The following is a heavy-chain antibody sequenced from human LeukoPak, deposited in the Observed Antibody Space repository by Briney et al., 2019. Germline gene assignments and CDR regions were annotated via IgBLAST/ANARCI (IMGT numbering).Heavy chain of an antibody. J-gene: IGHJ4*02. CDR2: IKQDGSQK. CDR1: GFTFSSHW. CDR3: ARDRREQWLSVDY. V-gene: IGHV3-7*03. D-gene: IGHD6-19*01. Sequence: GGSLRLSCAASGFTFSSHWMSWVRQAPGKGLEWVANIKQDGSQKYYVDSVKGRFTISRDNAKNSLYLQMNSLGAEDTAVYYCARDRREQWLSVDYWGQGTLVTVSS.